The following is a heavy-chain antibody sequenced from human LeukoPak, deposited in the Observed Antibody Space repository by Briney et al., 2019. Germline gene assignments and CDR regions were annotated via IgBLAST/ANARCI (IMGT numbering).Heavy chain of an antibody. Sequence: GGSLRLSCAASGFTFNSYAMHWVRQAPGKGLQWVAIISFDGSNKYYADSVKGRFTISRDTSKNTLYLQMNSLGPEDTAVYFCARDRGSSSWFADYWGQGTLVTVSS. J-gene: IGHJ4*02. CDR3: ARDRGSSSWFADY. V-gene: IGHV3-30-3*01. CDR2: ISFDGSNK. D-gene: IGHD6-13*01. CDR1: GFTFNSYA.